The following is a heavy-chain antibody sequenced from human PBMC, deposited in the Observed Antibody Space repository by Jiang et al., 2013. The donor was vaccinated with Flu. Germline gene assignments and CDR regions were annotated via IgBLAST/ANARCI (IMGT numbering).Heavy chain of an antibody. CDR3: ARDPLECILGGGDCYENAIDY. D-gene: IGHD2-21*01. Sequence: GAEVKKPGSSVKVSCKASGGTFSSYTISWVRQAPGQGLEWMGRIIPILGIANYAQKFQGRVTITADKSTSTAYMELSSLRSEDTAVYYCARDPLECILGGGDCYENAIDYWGQGTLVTVSS. J-gene: IGHJ4*02. V-gene: IGHV1-69*04. CDR2: IIPILGIA. CDR1: GGTFSSYT.